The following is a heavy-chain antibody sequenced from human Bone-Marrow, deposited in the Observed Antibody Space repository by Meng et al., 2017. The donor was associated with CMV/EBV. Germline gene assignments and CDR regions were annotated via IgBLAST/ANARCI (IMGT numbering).Heavy chain of an antibody. Sequence: KISCKASGGTFSSYAISWVRQAPGQGLEWMGGIIPIFGTANYAQKFQGRVTITTDTSTSTAYMELRSLRSDDTAVYYCAREHIMITFGGASFYAYWGQGPLVTGSS. CDR3: AREHIMITFGGASFYAY. CDR1: GGTFSSYA. V-gene: IGHV1-69*05. J-gene: IGHJ4*02. CDR2: IIPIFGTA. D-gene: IGHD3-16*01.